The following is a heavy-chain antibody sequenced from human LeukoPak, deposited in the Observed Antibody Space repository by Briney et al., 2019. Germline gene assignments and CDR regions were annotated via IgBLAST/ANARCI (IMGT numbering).Heavy chain of an antibody. V-gene: IGHV5-51*01. Sequence: GESLKISCNASGYSFTAYWIGWVRQMPGKGLEWMGSIYPGDSDTRYSPSIQGHVTISADASISAAYLQWSGLKASDTAMYYCARVGNAPFNYYIDVGGQGTTVTVSS. D-gene: IGHD2-8*01. CDR3: ARVGNAPFNYYIDV. J-gene: IGHJ6*03. CDR1: GYSFTAYW. CDR2: IYPGDSDT.